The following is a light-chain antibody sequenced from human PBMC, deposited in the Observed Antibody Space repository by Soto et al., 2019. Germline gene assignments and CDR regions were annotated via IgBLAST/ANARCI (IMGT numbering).Light chain of an antibody. CDR3: QQRSNWPPGWT. CDR2: DAS. CDR1: QSVSSY. J-gene: IGKJ1*01. Sequence: EIVLTQSPATLSLSPGERATLSCRASQSVSSYLAWYQQKPGQAPRLLIYDASNRATGIPARFSGSGSGTDFNLTISSLEPEDFAVYDCQQRSNWPPGWTFGQGTKVEIK. V-gene: IGKV3-11*01.